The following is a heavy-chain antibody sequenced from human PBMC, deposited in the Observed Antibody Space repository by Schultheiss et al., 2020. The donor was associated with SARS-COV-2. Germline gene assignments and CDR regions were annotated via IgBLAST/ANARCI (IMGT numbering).Heavy chain of an antibody. CDR2: TYYSGNT. Sequence: SETLSLTCTVSGGSISSYYWSWVRQSPGKGLEWIGYTYYSGNTYYNPSLKSRLSISVDTSKNQFSLELTSLTPADTAVYYCAREFRYGMDVWGLGTAVTVSS. V-gene: IGHV4-30-4*01. CDR1: GGSISSYY. J-gene: IGHJ6*02. CDR3: AREFRYGMDV.